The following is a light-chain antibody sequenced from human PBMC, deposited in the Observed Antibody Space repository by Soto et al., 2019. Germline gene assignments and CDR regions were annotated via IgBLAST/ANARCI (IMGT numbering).Light chain of an antibody. Sequence: EIVLTQSPGTLSLSPGERATLSCRASQSVSSSYLAWYQQKPGQAPRLLIYGASSRATGIPDRFSGSGSGTDFTLTISRLEPEDFAVYYCKQYGSSNTFGGGTKVEIK. V-gene: IGKV3-20*01. J-gene: IGKJ4*01. CDR1: QSVSSSY. CDR2: GAS. CDR3: KQYGSSNT.